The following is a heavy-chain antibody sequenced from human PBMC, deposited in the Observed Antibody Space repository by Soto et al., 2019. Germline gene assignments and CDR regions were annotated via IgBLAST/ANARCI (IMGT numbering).Heavy chain of an antibody. D-gene: IGHD6-13*01. Sequence: EVHLLESGGGLVQPGESLRLSCGASGFTFSSCVMTWVRQAPGKGLEWVSSITNTGAGTYYADSEKGRFTISRDNSKNTMYLQMNNLRAEDTAVYYWAKGLISGRWYAADWGQGTLVTVSS. CDR1: GFTFSSCV. V-gene: IGHV3-23*01. J-gene: IGHJ4*02. CDR3: AKGLISGRWYAAD. CDR2: ITNTGAGT.